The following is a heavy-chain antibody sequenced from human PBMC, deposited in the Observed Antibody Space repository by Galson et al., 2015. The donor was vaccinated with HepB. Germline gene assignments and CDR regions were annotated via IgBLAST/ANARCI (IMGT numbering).Heavy chain of an antibody. CDR2: IIPISGIA. J-gene: IGHJ4*02. CDR3: ASSLITDGYNYDYFDY. D-gene: IGHD5-24*01. Sequence: VKVSCKASGGTLSSYAISWVRQAPGQGLEWMGGIIPISGIANYAQKFQDRVTIIADESTSTAYMDLSSLRSEDTAVYCCASSLITDGYNYDYFDYWGQGTLVTVSS. CDR1: GGTLSSYA. V-gene: IGHV1-69*13.